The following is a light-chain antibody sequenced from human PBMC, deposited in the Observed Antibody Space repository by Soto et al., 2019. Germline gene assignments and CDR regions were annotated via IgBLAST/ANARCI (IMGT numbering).Light chain of an antibody. Sequence: EIVLTQSPGTLSLSPGERATLSCRASQSVSSSYLAWYQQKPGQAPRLLIYGASSRATGIPDRFSGSGSGADFTFSIIILEPEGFAVYYCQQYGSSPWTFGQGTKVDIK. CDR3: QQYGSSPWT. CDR2: GAS. CDR1: QSVSSSY. J-gene: IGKJ1*01. V-gene: IGKV3-20*01.